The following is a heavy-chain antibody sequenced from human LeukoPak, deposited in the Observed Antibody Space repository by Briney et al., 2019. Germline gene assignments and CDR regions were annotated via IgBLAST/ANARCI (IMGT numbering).Heavy chain of an antibody. CDR3: ARDSQVPNYDILTGPYYYYYMDV. Sequence: SETLSLTCTVSGGSISSYYWSWIRQPPGKGLEWIGYIYYSGSTNYNPSLKSRVTISVDTSKNQFSLKLSSVTAADTAVYYCARDSQVPNYDILTGPYYYYYMDVWGKGTTVTVSS. CDR2: IYYSGST. CDR1: GGSISSYY. V-gene: IGHV4-59*01. D-gene: IGHD3-9*01. J-gene: IGHJ6*03.